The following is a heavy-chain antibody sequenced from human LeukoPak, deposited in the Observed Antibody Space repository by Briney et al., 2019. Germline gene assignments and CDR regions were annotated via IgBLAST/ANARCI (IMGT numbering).Heavy chain of an antibody. J-gene: IGHJ3*02. CDR3: ARDIGDTAMVNDAFDI. CDR2: ISSSSSTI. Sequence: GGSLRLSCAASGFTFSSYSMNWVRQAPGKGLEWVSYISSSSSTIYYADSVKGRFTISRDNAKNSLYLQMNSLRAEDTAVYYCARDIGDTAMVNDAFDIWGQGTMVTVSS. V-gene: IGHV3-48*01. D-gene: IGHD5-18*01. CDR1: GFTFSSYS.